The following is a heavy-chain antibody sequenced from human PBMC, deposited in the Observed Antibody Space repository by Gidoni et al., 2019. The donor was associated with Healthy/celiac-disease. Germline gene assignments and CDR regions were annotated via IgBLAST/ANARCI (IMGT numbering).Heavy chain of an antibody. Sequence: QVQLHESGPGLVKPSATLSLTCTVSGCSVSRGSYYWSWIRQPPGKGLEWIGYIYYSGSTNYNPSLKSRVTISVDTSKNQFSLKLSSVTAADTAVYYCAREGDIAAAAFDYWGQGTLVAVSS. CDR2: IYYSGST. CDR3: AREGDIAAAAFDY. CDR1: GCSVSRGSYY. V-gene: IGHV4-61*01. D-gene: IGHD6-13*01. J-gene: IGHJ4*02.